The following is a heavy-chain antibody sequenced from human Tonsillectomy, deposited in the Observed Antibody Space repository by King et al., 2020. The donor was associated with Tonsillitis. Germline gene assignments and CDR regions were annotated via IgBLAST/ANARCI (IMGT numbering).Heavy chain of an antibody. D-gene: IGHD3-10*01. Sequence: VQLVESGGDVVQPGRSLRLSCAASGFIFSTYPMHWVRQAPGKGLEWVAVISYDGSNKYYADSVKGRFTISRDNSKNTLYLQMNSLRAEDTAVYYCARDLRYYYTSGHFDYWGQGTLVTVSS. J-gene: IGHJ4*02. CDR3: ARDLRYYYTSGHFDY. V-gene: IGHV3-30-3*01. CDR2: ISYDGSNK. CDR1: GFIFSTYP.